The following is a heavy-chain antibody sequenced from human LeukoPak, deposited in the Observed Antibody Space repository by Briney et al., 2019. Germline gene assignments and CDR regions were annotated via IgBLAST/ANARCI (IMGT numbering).Heavy chain of an antibody. Sequence: SETLSLTCTVSGYSISSGYYWGWIRQPPGKGLEWIGSIYHSGSTYYNPSLKSRVTISVDTSKNQFSLKLSSVTAADTAVYYCAGLLVGATSSIGGNWFDPWGQGTLVTVSS. CDR3: AGLLVGATSSIGGNWFDP. CDR1: GYSISSGYY. CDR2: IYHSGST. J-gene: IGHJ5*02. D-gene: IGHD1-26*01. V-gene: IGHV4-38-2*02.